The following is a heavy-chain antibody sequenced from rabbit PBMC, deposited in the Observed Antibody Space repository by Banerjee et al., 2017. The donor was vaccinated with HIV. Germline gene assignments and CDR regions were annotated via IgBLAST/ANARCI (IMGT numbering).Heavy chain of an antibody. CDR1: GFDLSSYYY. D-gene: IGHD2-1*01. Sequence: QEQLEESGGDLVKPEGSLTLTCTASGFDLSSYYYMCWVRQAPGKGLEWIGCIYTGSGSTYYASWAKGRFTLSKTSSTTVTLQMTSLTAADTATYFCAGVAYSYDDYGESGYYFNLWAQAPSSPS. V-gene: IGHV1S45*01. CDR2: IYTGSGST. CDR3: AGVAYSYDDYGESGYYFNL. J-gene: IGHJ4*01.